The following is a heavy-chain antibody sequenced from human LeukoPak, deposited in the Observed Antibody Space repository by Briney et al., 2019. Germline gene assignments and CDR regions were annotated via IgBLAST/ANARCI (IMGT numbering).Heavy chain of an antibody. CDR2: IYHSGST. J-gene: IGHJ4*02. Sequence: SETLSLTCTVSGGSIRNYYWSWIRQPPGKGLEWIGYIYHSGSTYYNPSLKSRVTISVDRSKNQFSLKLSSVTAADTAVYYCARVSSSSLDFDYWGQGTLVTVSS. D-gene: IGHD6-13*01. CDR1: GGSIRNYY. CDR3: ARVSSSSLDFDY. V-gene: IGHV4-59*12.